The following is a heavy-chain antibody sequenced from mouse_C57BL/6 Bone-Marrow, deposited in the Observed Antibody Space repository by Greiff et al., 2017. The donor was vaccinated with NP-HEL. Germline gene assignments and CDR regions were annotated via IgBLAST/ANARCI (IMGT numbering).Heavy chain of an antibody. CDR1: GYTFTDYY. D-gene: IGHD1-1*01. J-gene: IGHJ4*01. CDR3: ARDNYYGSSLYAMDY. Sequence: VQLQQSGPELVKPGASVKISCKASGYTFTDYYMNWVKQSHGKSLEWTGDINPNNGGTSYNQKFKGKATLTVDKSSSTAYMELRSLTSEDSAVYYCARDNYYGSSLYAMDYWGQGTSVTVSS. CDR2: INPNNGGT. V-gene: IGHV1-26*01.